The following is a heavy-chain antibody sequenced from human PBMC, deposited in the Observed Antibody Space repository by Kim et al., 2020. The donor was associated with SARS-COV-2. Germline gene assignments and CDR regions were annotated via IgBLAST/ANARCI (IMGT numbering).Heavy chain of an antibody. CDR2: IKQDGSEK. V-gene: IGHV3-7*03. CDR3: AREVVVVPAATYLCGGDCYAWEHNAFDI. J-gene: IGHJ3*02. CDR1: GFTFSSYW. Sequence: GGSLRLSCAASGFTFSSYWMSWVRQAPGKGLEWVANIKQDGSEKYYVDSVKGRFTISRDNAKNSLYLQMNSLRAEDTAVYYCAREVVVVPAATYLCGGDCYAWEHNAFDIWGQGTMVTVSS. D-gene: IGHD2-2*01.